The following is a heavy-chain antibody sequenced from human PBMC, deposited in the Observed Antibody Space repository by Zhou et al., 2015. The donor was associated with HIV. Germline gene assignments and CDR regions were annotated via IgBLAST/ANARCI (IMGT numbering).Heavy chain of an antibody. CDR1: GGTFSSYA. J-gene: IGHJ4*02. D-gene: IGHD1-26*01. Sequence: QVQLVQSGAEVKKPGSSVKVSCKASGGTFSSYAISWVRQAPGQGLEWMGGIIPIFGTANYAQKFQGRVTITADESTSTAYMELSSLRSEDTAVYYCARDLGVGATERQVGFDYWGQGTLVTVSS. V-gene: IGHV1-69*01. CDR3: ARDLGVGATERQVGFDY. CDR2: IIPIFGTA.